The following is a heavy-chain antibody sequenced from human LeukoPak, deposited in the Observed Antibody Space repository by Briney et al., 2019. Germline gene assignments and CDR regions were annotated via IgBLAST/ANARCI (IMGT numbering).Heavy chain of an antibody. CDR2: ISGSVGSK. CDR3: AKPGH. Sequence: GGSLRLSCAASGFTFSSYAMSWVRQAPGKGLEGVSAISGSVGSKYYAAFVKGRFTISSANSKNTLYLQMTSLRAEDTSVYYPAKPGHWGQGTLVTVSS. CDR1: GFTFSSYA. J-gene: IGHJ4*02. V-gene: IGHV3-23*01.